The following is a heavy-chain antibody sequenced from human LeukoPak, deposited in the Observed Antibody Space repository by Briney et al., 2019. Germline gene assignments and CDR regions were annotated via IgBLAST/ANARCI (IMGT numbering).Heavy chain of an antibody. Sequence: SETLSLTCTVSGGSISSYYWSWIRQPPGKGLEWIGYIYYSGSTNYNPSLKSRVTISVDTSKNQFSLKLSSVTAADTAVYYCARARGTVAIDYWGQGTLVTVSS. CDR3: ARARGTVAIDY. CDR2: IYYSGST. CDR1: GGSISSYY. J-gene: IGHJ4*02. D-gene: IGHD5-12*01. V-gene: IGHV4-59*01.